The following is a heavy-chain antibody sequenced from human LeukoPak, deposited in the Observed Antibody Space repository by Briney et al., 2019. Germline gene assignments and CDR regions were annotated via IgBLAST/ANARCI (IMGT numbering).Heavy chain of an antibody. CDR1: GGTFSSYA. V-gene: IGHV1-2*02. CDR2: INPNSGGT. Sequence: ASVKVSCKDSGGTFSSYAISWVRQAPGQGLEWMGWINPNSGGTNYAQKFQGRVTMTRDTSISTAYMELSRLRSDDTAVYYCATTVTKRSFYYYYMDVWGKGTTVTISS. D-gene: IGHD4-17*01. J-gene: IGHJ6*03. CDR3: ATTVTKRSFYYYYMDV.